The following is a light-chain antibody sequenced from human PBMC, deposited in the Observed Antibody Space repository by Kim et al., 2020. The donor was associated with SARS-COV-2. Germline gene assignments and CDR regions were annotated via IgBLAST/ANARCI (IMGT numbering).Light chain of an antibody. V-gene: IGKV1-33*01. Sequence: ASVGDRVTITCQASQDIINYLSWYQQKPGKAPKVLIYDGSNLEAGVSSRFSGGGSGTEFTLTISSLQPEDVATYYCHQYNNLPLTFGGGTKVDIK. CDR3: HQYNNLPLT. CDR2: DGS. J-gene: IGKJ4*01. CDR1: QDIINY.